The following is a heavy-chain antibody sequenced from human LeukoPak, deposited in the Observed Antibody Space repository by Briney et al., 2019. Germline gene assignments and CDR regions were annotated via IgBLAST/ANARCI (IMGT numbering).Heavy chain of an antibody. V-gene: IGHV4-34*01. CDR2: INHSGST. J-gene: IGHJ5*02. CDR3: ASSIPPRRPRIKRAAGTRWLDP. Sequence: SETPSLTCAVYGGSFSGYYWSWIRQPPGRGLEWIGEINHSGSTNYNPSLKSRITISVDTSKNQFSLKLSSVTAADTAVYYCASSIPPRRPRIKRAAGTRWLDPWGQGTLVTVSS. CDR1: GGSFSGYY. D-gene: IGHD6-13*01.